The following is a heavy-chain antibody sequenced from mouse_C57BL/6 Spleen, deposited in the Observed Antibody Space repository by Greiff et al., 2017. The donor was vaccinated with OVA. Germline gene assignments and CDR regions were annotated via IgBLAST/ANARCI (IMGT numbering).Heavy chain of an antibody. CDR2: IDPEDGET. V-gene: IGHV14-2*01. CDR1: GFNIKDYY. Sequence: EVQLVESGAELVKPGASVKLSCTASGFNIKDYYMHWVKQRTEQGLEWIGRIDPEDGETKYAPKFQGKATITADTSSNTAYLQLSSLTSEDTAVYYCASGNWDGWYFDVWGTGTTVTVSS. J-gene: IGHJ1*03. CDR3: ASGNWDGWYFDV. D-gene: IGHD4-1*01.